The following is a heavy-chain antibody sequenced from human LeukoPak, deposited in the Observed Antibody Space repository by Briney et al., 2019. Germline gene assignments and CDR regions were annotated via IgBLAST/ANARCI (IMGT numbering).Heavy chain of an antibody. J-gene: IGHJ4*02. CDR3: ARALSGNYGRVYFTEFDD. CDR1: GYTFTSYG. D-gene: IGHD2/OR15-2a*01. V-gene: IGHV1-18*01. Sequence: ASVKVSCRASGYTFTSYGISWVRQSPGQGPEWMGWIRTYNGDTTYAPKLQGRVTMTTDTSTRTIYLDMRNLTSDDTAVYYRARALSGNYGRVYFTEFDDWGQGTLVTVSS. CDR2: IRTYNGDT.